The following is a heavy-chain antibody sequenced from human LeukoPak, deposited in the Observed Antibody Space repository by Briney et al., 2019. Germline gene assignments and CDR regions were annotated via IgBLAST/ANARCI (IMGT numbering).Heavy chain of an antibody. CDR1: GESFSGYY. Sequence: PSETLSLTCAVYGESFSGYYWSWIRRPPGKGLEWLGEINHSGSTNYNPSLKSRVTISVDTSKNQFSLKLSSVTAADTAVYYCARGPRLLWFGNGYYYYYYYMDVWGKGTTVTVSS. CDR2: INHSGST. J-gene: IGHJ6*03. CDR3: ARGPRLLWFGNGYYYYYYYMDV. V-gene: IGHV4-34*01. D-gene: IGHD3-10*01.